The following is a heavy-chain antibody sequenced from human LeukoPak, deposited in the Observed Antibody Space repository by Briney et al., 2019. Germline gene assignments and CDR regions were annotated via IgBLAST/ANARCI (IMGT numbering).Heavy chain of an antibody. Sequence: PGGSLRLSCAAPGFTFSNAWMSWVRQAPGKGLEWVGRIKSKTDGGTTDYAAPVKGRFTISRDDSKNTLYLQMNSLKTEDTAVYYCTTDYSNYAFDYWGQGTLVTVSS. CDR2: IKSKTDGGTT. J-gene: IGHJ4*02. D-gene: IGHD4-11*01. CDR3: TTDYSNYAFDY. V-gene: IGHV3-15*01. CDR1: GFTFSNAW.